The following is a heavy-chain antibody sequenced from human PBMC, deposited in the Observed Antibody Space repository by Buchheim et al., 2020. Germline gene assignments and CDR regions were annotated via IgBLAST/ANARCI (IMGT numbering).Heavy chain of an antibody. V-gene: IGHV4-59*01. CDR3: ARCRDGYNFYFDY. Sequence: QVQLQESGPGLVKPSETLSLTCTVSGGSISSYYWSWIRQPPGKGLEWIGYIYYSGSTNYNPSLKSRVTISVDTSKNQFSLKLSSVTAADTAVYYCARCRDGYNFYFDYWGQGTL. CDR1: GGSISSYY. CDR2: IYYSGST. J-gene: IGHJ4*02. D-gene: IGHD5-24*01.